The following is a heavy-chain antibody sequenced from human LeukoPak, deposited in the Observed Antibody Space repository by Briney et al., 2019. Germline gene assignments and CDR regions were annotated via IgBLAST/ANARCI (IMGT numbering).Heavy chain of an antibody. J-gene: IGHJ4*02. Sequence: ASVKVSCKVSGYTLTELSMHWVRQAPGKGLEWMGGFDPEDGETIYAQKFQGRVTMTEDTSTDTAYMELSSLRSEDTAVYYCARGGTRGYSYGFDYWGQGTLVTVSS. CDR3: ARGGTRGYSYGFDY. V-gene: IGHV1-24*01. D-gene: IGHD5-18*01. CDR2: FDPEDGET. CDR1: GYTLTELS.